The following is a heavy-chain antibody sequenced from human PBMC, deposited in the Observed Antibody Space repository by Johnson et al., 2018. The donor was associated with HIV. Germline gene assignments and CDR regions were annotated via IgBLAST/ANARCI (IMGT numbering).Heavy chain of an antibody. CDR2: ISYDENTE. D-gene: IGHD3/OR15-3a*01. CDR3: ARDGLAANAFDT. CDR1: GFTFSSYA. V-gene: IGHV3-30*03. J-gene: IGHJ3*02. Sequence: VQLVESGGGVVRPGGSLRLSCAASGFTFSSYAMSWVRQAPGKGLEWVAFISYDENTEYYVDSVKGRFTISRDNSKNTLYLQMNSLRAEDTAVYYCARDGLAANAFDTWGQGTMVTVSS.